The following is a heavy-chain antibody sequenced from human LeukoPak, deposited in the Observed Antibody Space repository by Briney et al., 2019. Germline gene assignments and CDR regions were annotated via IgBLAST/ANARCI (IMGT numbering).Heavy chain of an antibody. Sequence: ASVKVSCKASGGTFSSYAISWVRQAPGQGLEWMGGIIPIFGTANYAQKSQGRVTITADESTSTAYMELSSLRSEDTAVYYCARRVLRRGYSGYGGLDYWGQGTLVTVSS. CDR2: IIPIFGTA. V-gene: IGHV1-69*13. J-gene: IGHJ4*02. D-gene: IGHD5-12*01. CDR1: GGTFSSYA. CDR3: ARRVLRRGYSGYGGLDY.